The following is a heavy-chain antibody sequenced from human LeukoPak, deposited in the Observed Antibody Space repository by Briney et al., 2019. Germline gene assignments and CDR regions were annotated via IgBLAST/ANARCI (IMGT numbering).Heavy chain of an antibody. CDR1: GYTFTGYY. CDR3: ARDGVAGTGRLDFDY. J-gene: IGHJ4*02. CDR2: INPNSGGT. V-gene: IGHV1-2*02. D-gene: IGHD6-19*01. Sequence: ASVKVSCKASGYTFTGYYMHWVRQAPGQGLEWMGWINPNSGGTNYAQKFQGRVTMTRDTSISTAYMELSRLRSDDTAVYYCARDGVAGTGRLDFDYWGQGTLVTVSS.